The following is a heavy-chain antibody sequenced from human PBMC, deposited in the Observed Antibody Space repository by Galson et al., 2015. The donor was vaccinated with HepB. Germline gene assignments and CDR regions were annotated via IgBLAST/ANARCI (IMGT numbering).Heavy chain of an antibody. CDR1: GFIFNDYG. CDR3: AKDPETYHYDRTGYYYYYGMDV. D-gene: IGHD3-22*01. V-gene: IGHV3-30*18. Sequence: SLRLSCADSGFIFNDYGMHWVRQAPGKGLEWVAVISYDGSKEFYAKFVKGRFTISRDNSKTTLDLQMNSLRGEDTAVYYCAKDPETYHYDRTGYYYYYGMDVWGQGTTVTVSS. J-gene: IGHJ6*02. CDR2: ISYDGSKE.